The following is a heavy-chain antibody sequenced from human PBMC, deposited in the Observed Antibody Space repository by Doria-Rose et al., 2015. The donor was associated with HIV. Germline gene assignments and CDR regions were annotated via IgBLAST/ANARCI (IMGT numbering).Heavy chain of an antibody. CDR1: GYTFSAYA. Sequence: KTSGYTFSAYAIHWVRQAPGQRLEWMGWLNVGNGDTRYSRKFQDGVTITSDTSANTGYMALSSLRSEDTAVYYRARIHSLSSSSLGHWGQGTLVTVSS. CDR2: LNVGNGDT. CDR3: ARIHSLSSSSLGH. D-gene: IGHD6-13*01. V-gene: IGHV1-3*01. J-gene: IGHJ4*02.